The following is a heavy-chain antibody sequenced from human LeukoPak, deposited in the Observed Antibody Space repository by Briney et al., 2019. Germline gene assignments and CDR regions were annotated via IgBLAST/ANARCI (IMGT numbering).Heavy chain of an antibody. CDR2: ISTSTTTI. Sequence: PGGSLRLSCAASGFMFSNYWMNWVRQAPGKGLEWISYISTSTTTIYYANSVKGRFTISRDNAKKSLYLQMNSLRVEDTGVYYCASWGEGALDNWGQGTLVTVSS. CDR1: GFMFSNYW. D-gene: IGHD1-26*01. CDR3: ASWGEGALDN. J-gene: IGHJ4*02. V-gene: IGHV3-48*01.